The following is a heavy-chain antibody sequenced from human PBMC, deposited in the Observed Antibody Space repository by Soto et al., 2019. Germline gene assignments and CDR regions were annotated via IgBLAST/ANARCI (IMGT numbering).Heavy chain of an antibody. V-gene: IGHV1-69*13. CDR3: ARDRVVVVAGPNDAFDI. D-gene: IGHD2-15*01. CDR1: GGTFSSYA. J-gene: IGHJ3*02. CDR2: IIPIFGTA. Sequence: SVKVSCKASGGTFSSYAISWVRQAPGQGLEWMGGIIPIFGTANYAQKFQGRVTITADESTSTAYMELSSLRSEDTAVYYCARDRVVVVAGPNDAFDIWGQGTMVTVSS.